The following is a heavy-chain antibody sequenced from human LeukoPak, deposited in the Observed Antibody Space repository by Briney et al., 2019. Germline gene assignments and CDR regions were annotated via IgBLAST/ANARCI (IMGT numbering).Heavy chain of an antibody. CDR1: GGSISCSSYY. J-gene: IGHJ4*02. V-gene: IGHV4-39*01. CDR3: ARPRSYQLILFDY. CDR2: IYYSGST. Sequence: SETLSLTCTVSGGSISCSSYYWGWIRQPPWKGLEWIGSIYYSGSTYYNPSLKSRVTISVDTSKNQFSLKLSSVTAADTAVYYCARPRSYQLILFDYWGQGTLVTVSS. D-gene: IGHD2-2*01.